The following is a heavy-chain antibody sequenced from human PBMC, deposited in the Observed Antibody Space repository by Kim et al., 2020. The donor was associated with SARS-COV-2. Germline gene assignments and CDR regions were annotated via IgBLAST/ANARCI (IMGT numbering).Heavy chain of an antibody. D-gene: IGHD6-6*01. CDR2: ISYDGSNK. CDR1: GFTFSSYG. J-gene: IGHJ6*02. CDR3: AKLSGSSSTYGMDV. Sequence: GGSLRLSCAASGFTFSSYGMHWVRQAPGKGLEWVAVISYDGSNKYYADSVKGRFTISRDNSKNTLYLQMNSLRAEDTAVYYCAKLSGSSSTYGMDVWGQGTTVTVSS. V-gene: IGHV3-30*18.